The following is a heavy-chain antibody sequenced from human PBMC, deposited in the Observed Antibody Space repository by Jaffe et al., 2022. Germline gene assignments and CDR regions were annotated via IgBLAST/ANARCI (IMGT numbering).Heavy chain of an antibody. V-gene: IGHV4-61*02. CDR1: GGSISSGSYY. D-gene: IGHD2-2*01. CDR2: IYTSGST. J-gene: IGHJ4*02. CDR3: ARDSLYCSSTSCYDY. Sequence: QVQLQESGPGLVKPSQTLSLTCTVSGGSISSGSYYWSWIRQPAGKGLEWIGRIYTSGSTNYNPSLKSRVTISVDTSKNQFSLKLSSVTAADTAVYYCARDSLYCSSTSCYDYWGQGTLVTVSS.